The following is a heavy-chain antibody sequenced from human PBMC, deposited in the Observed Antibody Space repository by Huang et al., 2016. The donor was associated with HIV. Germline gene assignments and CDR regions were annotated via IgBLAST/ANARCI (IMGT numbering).Heavy chain of an antibody. CDR2: IDWNDDK. J-gene: IGHJ6*03. V-gene: IGHV2-70*15. CDR3: ARTVRGSYYFYYYYVDV. D-gene: IGHD1-26*01. CDR1: GFSLSTSGMC. Sequence: QVTLRESGPALVKPTQTLTLTCTFSGFSLSTSGMCVSWIRQPPGKALELLARIDWNDDKYYSTSLKTRLTISKDTSKNQVVLTMTTMDPVDTATYYCARTVRGSYYFYYYYVDVWGKGTTVTVSS.